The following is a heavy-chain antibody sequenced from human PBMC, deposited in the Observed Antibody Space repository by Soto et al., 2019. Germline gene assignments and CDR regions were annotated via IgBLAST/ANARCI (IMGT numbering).Heavy chain of an antibody. CDR3: ARLKYQLLLDY. V-gene: IGHV1-69*13. Sequence: GASVKVSCKASGGTFSSYAISWVRQAPGQGLEWMGGIIPIFGTANYAQKFQGRVTITADESTSTAYMELSGLRSEDTAVYYCARLKYQLLLDYWGQGTLVTVSS. D-gene: IGHD2-2*01. CDR1: GGTFSSYA. CDR2: IIPIFGTA. J-gene: IGHJ4*02.